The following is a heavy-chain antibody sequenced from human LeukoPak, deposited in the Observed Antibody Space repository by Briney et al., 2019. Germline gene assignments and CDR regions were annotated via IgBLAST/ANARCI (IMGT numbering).Heavy chain of an antibody. V-gene: IGHV4-39*07. CDR1: GVSFSSSAYY. CDR3: ARGPWYYYDSSGYHWAWDSDY. Sequence: SETLSLTCTVSGVSFSSSAYYWGWIRQPPGKGLEWIGTIYNSGSAYYNPSLKSRVTISVDTSKNQFSLKLSSVTAADTAVYYCARGPWYYYDSSGYHWAWDSDYWGQGTLVTVSS. J-gene: IGHJ4*02. D-gene: IGHD3-22*01. CDR2: IYNSGSA.